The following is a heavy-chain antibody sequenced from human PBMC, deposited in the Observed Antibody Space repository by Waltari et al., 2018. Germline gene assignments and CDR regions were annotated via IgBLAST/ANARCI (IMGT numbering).Heavy chain of an antibody. D-gene: IGHD3-10*01. Sequence: QVQLVQSGAEVKKPGASVKVSCKASGYTFTGYYMHWARPAPGQGLAWMGRINPNSGGTNYAQKFQGRVTMTRDTSISTAYMGLSRLRSDDTAVYYCARFYYGSGGDYWGQGTLVTVSS. CDR3: ARFYYGSGGDY. J-gene: IGHJ4*02. V-gene: IGHV1-2*06. CDR1: GYTFTGYY. CDR2: INPNSGGT.